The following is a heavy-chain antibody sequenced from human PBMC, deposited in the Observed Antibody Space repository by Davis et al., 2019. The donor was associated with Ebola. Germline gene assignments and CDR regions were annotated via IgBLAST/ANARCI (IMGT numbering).Heavy chain of an antibody. CDR1: GFTFSSYS. CDR3: ARESGGGIDY. J-gene: IGHJ4*02. V-gene: IGHV3-49*04. CDR2: IRSKAYGGTT. Sequence: GGSLRLSCAASGFTFSSYSMNWVRQAPGKGLEWVGFIRSKAYGGTTEYAASVKGRFTISRDDSKSIAYLQMNSLKIEDTAVYYCARESGGGIDYWGQGTLVTVSS. D-gene: IGHD1-26*01.